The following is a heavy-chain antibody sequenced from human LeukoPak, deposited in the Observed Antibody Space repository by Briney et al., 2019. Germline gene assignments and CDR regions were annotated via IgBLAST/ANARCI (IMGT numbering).Heavy chain of an antibody. J-gene: IGHJ4*02. CDR3: CIMGTGTPY. V-gene: IGHV3-74*01. D-gene: IGHD1-7*01. CDR2: INPDGSNT. Sequence: GGSLGLSCAAAGFTFSSYSMHWVRQAPGTGLVWVSHINPDGSNTHYADSVKGRFTISRDNAKNTVFLQMNSLRAEDTAVYYCCIMGTGTPYWGQGTLVTVSS. CDR1: GFTFSSYS.